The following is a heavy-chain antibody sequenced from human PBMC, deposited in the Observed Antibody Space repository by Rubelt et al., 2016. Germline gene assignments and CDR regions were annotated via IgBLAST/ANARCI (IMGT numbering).Heavy chain of an antibody. D-gene: IGHD3-10*01. V-gene: IGHV3-7*01. Sequence: EVQLVESGGDLVQPGGSLRLSCAASGFTFSTYWMSWVRQAPGKGLEWLANIKPDGREKFYVDSVKGRFTISRDNTKDRLYLQMNSLSAEDTAVYYCARVLYGWDYYYYGMDVWGQGTTVTVSS. CDR2: IKPDGREK. CDR3: ARVLYGWDYYYYGMDV. CDR1: GFTFSTYW. J-gene: IGHJ6*02.